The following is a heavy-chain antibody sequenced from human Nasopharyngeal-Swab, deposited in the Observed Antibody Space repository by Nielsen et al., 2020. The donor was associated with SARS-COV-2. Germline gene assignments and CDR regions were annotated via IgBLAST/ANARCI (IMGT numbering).Heavy chain of an antibody. D-gene: IGHD3-16*01. J-gene: IGHJ4*02. CDR2: ISSSGSTI. V-gene: IGHV3-11*04. CDR1: GFTFSDYY. Sequence: GESLKISCAASGFTFSDYYMSWIRQAPGKGLEWVSYISSSGSTIYYADSVKGRFTISRDNAKNSLYLQMNSLRAEDTAMYYCASKTSYDYVWGTDYWGQGTLVTVSS. CDR3: ASKTSYDYVWGTDY.